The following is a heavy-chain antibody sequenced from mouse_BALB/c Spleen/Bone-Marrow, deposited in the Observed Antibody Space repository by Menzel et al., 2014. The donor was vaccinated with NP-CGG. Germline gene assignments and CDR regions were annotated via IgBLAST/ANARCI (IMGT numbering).Heavy chain of an antibody. CDR2: ISSGGSYT. V-gene: IGHV5-9-3*01. Sequence: EVHLVESGGGLVKPGGSLKLSCAASGFTFSSYAMSWVRQTPEKRLEGVATISSGGSYTYYPDSVKGRFTISRDNAKNTLYLQMSSLRSEDTAMYYCARQREVRPYYYAMDYWGQGTSVTSSS. CDR1: GFTFSSYA. D-gene: IGHD2-14*01. J-gene: IGHJ4*01. CDR3: ARQREVRPYYYAMDY.